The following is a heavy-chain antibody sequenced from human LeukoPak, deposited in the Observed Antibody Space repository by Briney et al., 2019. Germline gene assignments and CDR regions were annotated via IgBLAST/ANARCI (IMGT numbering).Heavy chain of an antibody. D-gene: IGHD5-18*01. CDR3: AKERDTRAFQHVFDY. CDR2: ISASGGRT. V-gene: IGHV3-23*01. CDR1: GFTFSSYA. J-gene: IGHJ4*02. Sequence: GGSLRLSCVASGFTFSSYALNWVRQAPGKGLEWVSGISASGGRTDYADSVNGRFTISRDTSKNTMYLHMNSLRAEDTALYYCAKERDTRAFQHVFDYWGQGTLVTVSS.